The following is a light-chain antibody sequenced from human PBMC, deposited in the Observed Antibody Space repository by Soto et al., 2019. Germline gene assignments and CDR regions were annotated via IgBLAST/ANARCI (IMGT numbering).Light chain of an antibody. V-gene: IGLV1-47*01. J-gene: IGLJ2*01. CDR1: SSNIGSNH. Sequence: QSVLTQPPSTSGTPGQRVTISCSGSSSNIGSNHVYWYQQFPGMAPKLLMYRSDQRPTGVPYRFSGSKSDTSASLAISGLRYDDEDDYYCSARDASLSGVVFGGGTKLTVL. CDR2: RSD. CDR3: SARDASLSGVV.